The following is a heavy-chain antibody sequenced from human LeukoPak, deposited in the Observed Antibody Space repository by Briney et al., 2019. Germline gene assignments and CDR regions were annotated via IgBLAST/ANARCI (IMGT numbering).Heavy chain of an antibody. CDR2: ISGSGGST. D-gene: IGHD6-19*01. J-gene: IGHJ6*03. CDR3: AKAGYSSGWSLYYYYYMDV. CDR1: GFTFSSYA. V-gene: IGHV3-23*01. Sequence: GGSLRLSCAASGFTFSSYAMSWVRQAPGKGLEWVSAISGSGGSTYYADSVRGRFTISRDNSKNTLYLQLNSLRAEDTALYYCAKAGYSSGWSLYYYYYMDVWGKGTTVTVSS.